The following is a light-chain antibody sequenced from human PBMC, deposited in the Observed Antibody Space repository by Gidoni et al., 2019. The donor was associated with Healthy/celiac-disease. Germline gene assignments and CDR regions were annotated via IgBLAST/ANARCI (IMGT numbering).Light chain of an antibody. CDR2: EGT. CDR3: CSYGGSITRVV. Sequence: QPALTQPASVSGSPGQSITISCTGTTRDVGSYTLVPWYQQYPGKAPKLIIYEGTKRPSGVSDRFSGSKSGNTASLTISGLQAEDEADYYCCSYGGSITRVVFGGGTKLTVL. CDR1: TRDVGSYTL. V-gene: IGLV2-23*01. J-gene: IGLJ2*01.